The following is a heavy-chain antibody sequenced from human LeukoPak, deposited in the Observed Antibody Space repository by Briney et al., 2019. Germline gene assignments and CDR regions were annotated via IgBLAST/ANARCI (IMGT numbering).Heavy chain of an antibody. J-gene: IGHJ6*03. Sequence: GGSLRLSCAASGFTFSSYGMHWVRQAPGKGLEWVAFIRYDGSNKYYADSVKGRFTISRDNSKNTLYLQMNSLRAEDTAVYYCAKDLSGSCSRYYYMDVWGKGTTVTVSS. CDR1: GFTFSSYG. CDR2: IRYDGSNK. D-gene: IGHD1-26*01. V-gene: IGHV3-30*02. CDR3: AKDLSGSCSRYYYMDV.